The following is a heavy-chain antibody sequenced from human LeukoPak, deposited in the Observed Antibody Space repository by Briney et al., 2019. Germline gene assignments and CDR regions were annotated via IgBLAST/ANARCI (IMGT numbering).Heavy chain of an antibody. D-gene: IGHD4-11*01. J-gene: IGHJ3*02. CDR1: GFTFSNYV. CDR3: ANEYSKGDI. Sequence: GGSLRLSCAASGFTFSNYVMIWVRQAPGKGLEWVSAISGSGGNTYYADSVKGRFTISRDNSKNTLYLQMNSLRAEDAAVYYCANEYSKGDIWGQGTMVTVSS. V-gene: IGHV3-23*01. CDR2: ISGSGGNT.